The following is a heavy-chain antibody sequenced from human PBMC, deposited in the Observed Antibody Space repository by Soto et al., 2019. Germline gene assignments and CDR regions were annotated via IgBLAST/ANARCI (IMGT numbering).Heavy chain of an antibody. D-gene: IGHD3-16*01. J-gene: IGHJ4*02. V-gene: IGHV3-15*01. CDR3: TTETADYIAMEPY. Sequence: PREQLRLSCTASRFTFSNAWMIWVRQAPGKVLEWVGRIRSNTDGGTANYGGPVKDRCTISRDDSKDTLYLQMNSLKTEDSAVYYCTTETADYIAMEPYWGQGTLVTVSS. CDR2: IRSNTDGGTA. CDR1: RFTFSNAW.